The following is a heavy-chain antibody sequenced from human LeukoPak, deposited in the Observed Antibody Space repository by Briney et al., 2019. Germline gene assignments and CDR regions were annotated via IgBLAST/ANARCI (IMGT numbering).Heavy chain of an antibody. J-gene: IGHJ4*02. CDR1: GFTFSSYG. D-gene: IGHD6-13*01. V-gene: IGHV3-30*18. Sequence: PGRSLRLSCAASGFTFSSYGMHWVRQAPGKGLEWVAVISYDGSNKYYADSVKGRFTISRDNSKNTLYLQMNSLRAEDTAVYYCAKDLGAKIAAGDYWGQGTLVTVSS. CDR2: ISYDGSNK. CDR3: AKDLGAKIAAGDY.